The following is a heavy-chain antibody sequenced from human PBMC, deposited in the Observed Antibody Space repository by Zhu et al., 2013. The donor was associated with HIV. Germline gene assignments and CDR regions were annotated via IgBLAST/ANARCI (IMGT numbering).Heavy chain of an antibody. CDR1: GNTVIRYH. CDR3: ARVASRLNYYNGMDV. CDR2: INPGGGNT. V-gene: IGHV1-46*01. Sequence: QVQLVQSGAEVKTPGASVKVSCKASGNTVIRYHIHWVRQAPGQGLEWMGMINPGGGNTNYAQKFQGRVSMTRDTSTKAVYMEVSSLRSEDTAVYYCARVASRLNYYNGMDVWAKGPRSPSP. D-gene: IGHD2-15*01. J-gene: IGHJ6*02.